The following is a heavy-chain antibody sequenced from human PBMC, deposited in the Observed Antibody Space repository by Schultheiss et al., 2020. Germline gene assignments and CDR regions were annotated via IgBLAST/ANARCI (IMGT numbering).Heavy chain of an antibody. CDR2: ISGSGGST. CDR3: AKGAKRGGIVVVPAAMGGVYFDY. Sequence: GGSMRLSCAASGFTFSSYAMSWVRQAPGKGLEWVSAISGSGGSTYYADSVKGRFTISRDNSKNTLYLQMNSLRAEDTAVYYCAKGAKRGGIVVVPAAMGGVYFDYWGPGTLVTVSS. V-gene: IGHV3-23*01. J-gene: IGHJ4*02. D-gene: IGHD2-2*01. CDR1: GFTFSSYA.